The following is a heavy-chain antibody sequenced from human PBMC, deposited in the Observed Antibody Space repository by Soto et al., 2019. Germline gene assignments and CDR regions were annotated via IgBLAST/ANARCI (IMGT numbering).Heavy chain of an antibody. V-gene: IGHV3-64*01. CDR2: ISSNGGST. J-gene: IGHJ6*02. CDR3: ARGRFWSCYYYYYYYGMDV. Sequence: GGSLRLSCAASGFTFSSYAMHWVRQAPGKGLEYVSAISSNGGSTYYANSVKGRFTISRDNSKNTLYLQMGSLRAEDMAVYYCARGRFWSCYYYYYYYGMDVWGQGTTVTVSS. D-gene: IGHD3-3*01. CDR1: GFTFSSYA.